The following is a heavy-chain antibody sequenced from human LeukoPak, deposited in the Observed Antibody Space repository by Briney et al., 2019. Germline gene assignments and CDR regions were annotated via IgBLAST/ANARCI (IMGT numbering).Heavy chain of an antibody. CDR3: AGALVVVPAAIRWFDP. CDR2: IYHSGST. D-gene: IGHD2-2*01. CDR1: GGSISSSSSSNYY. Sequence: SETLSLTCTVSGGSISSSSSSNYYWGWIRQPPGKGLEWIGYIYHSGSTYYNPSLKSRVTISVDRSKNQFSLKLSSVTAADTAVYYCAGALVVVPAAIRWFDPWGQGTLVTVSS. J-gene: IGHJ5*02. V-gene: IGHV4-30-2*01.